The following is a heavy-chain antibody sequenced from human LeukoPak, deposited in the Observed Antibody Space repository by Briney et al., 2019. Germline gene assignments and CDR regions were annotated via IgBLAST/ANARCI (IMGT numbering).Heavy chain of an antibody. J-gene: IGHJ4*02. V-gene: IGHV1-2*02. Sequence: ASVKVSCMASGYTFTAYYIHWVRQARGQGLEWMGWIDTNTGATKYAQKFQGRVTITRDTSTGTAYMELSSLISGDTALYYCASEAFCAGGSCNVQRVASWGPGTLVTVSS. CDR3: ASEAFCAGGSCNVQRVAS. D-gene: IGHD2-8*02. CDR2: IDTNTGAT. CDR1: GYTFTAYY.